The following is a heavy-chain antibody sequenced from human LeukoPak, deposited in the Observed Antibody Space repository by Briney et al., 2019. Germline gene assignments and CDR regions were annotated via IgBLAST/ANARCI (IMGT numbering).Heavy chain of an antibody. J-gene: IGHJ4*02. Sequence: GGSLRLSCAASGFTFSDYYMSWIRQAPGKGLEWVANIKQDGSEKYYVDSVKGRFTISRDNAKNSLYLQMNSLGAEDTAVYYCARVSPERGYSYGPLDNYFDYWGQGTLVTVSS. D-gene: IGHD5-18*01. V-gene: IGHV3-7*01. CDR2: IKQDGSEK. CDR3: ARVSPERGYSYGPLDNYFDY. CDR1: GFTFSDYY.